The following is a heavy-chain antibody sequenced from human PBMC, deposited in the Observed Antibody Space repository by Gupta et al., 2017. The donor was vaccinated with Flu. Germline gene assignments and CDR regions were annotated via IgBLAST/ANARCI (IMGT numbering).Heavy chain of an antibody. CDR3: AKDRNSGSYLRNAFDI. J-gene: IGHJ3*02. CDR2: ISGSGGST. D-gene: IGHD1-26*01. Sequence: EVQLLESAGGLVQPGGSLRLSCAASGFTFSSYAMSWVRQAPGKGLEWVSAISGSGGSTYYADSVKGRFTISRDNPKNTLYLQMNSLRAEDTAVYYCAKDRNSGSYLRNAFDIWGQGTMVTVSS. V-gene: IGHV3-23*01. CDR1: GFTFSSYA.